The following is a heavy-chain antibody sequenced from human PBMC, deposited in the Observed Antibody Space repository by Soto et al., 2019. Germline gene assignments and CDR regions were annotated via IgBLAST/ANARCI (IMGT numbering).Heavy chain of an antibody. D-gene: IGHD6-13*01. CDR3: ARLDVGYSSSWYRDY. J-gene: IGHJ4*02. V-gene: IGHV5-51*01. CDR1: GYSFTSYW. Sequence: PGESLKISCKGSGYSFTSYWIGWVRQMPGKGLEWMGNIYPGDSDTRYSPSFQGQVTISADKSISTAYLQWSSLKASDTAMYYCARLDVGYSSSWYRDYWGQGTLVTVSS. CDR2: IYPGDSDT.